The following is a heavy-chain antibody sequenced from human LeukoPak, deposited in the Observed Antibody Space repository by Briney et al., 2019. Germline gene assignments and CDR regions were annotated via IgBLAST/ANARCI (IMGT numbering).Heavy chain of an antibody. Sequence: PGGSLRLSCAASGFTFCRYGMQWVRQAPGKGLEWVALIWHDGTNKFYADAVEGRFTISRDNSKNTLHLQMNSLRAEDTAVYYCAIEYGSGPNYMNWFDPWGQGTLVTVSS. J-gene: IGHJ5*02. D-gene: IGHD3-10*01. CDR1: GFTFCRYG. CDR2: IWHDGTNK. CDR3: AIEYGSGPNYMNWFDP. V-gene: IGHV3-33*01.